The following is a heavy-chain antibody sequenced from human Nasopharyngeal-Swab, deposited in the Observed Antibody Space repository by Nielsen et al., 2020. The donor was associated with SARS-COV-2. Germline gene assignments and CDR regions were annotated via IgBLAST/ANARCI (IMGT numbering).Heavy chain of an antibody. CDR3: AKDRGHYYYGIDV. CDR2: ISYDGSNK. J-gene: IGHJ6*02. V-gene: IGHV3-30*18. Sequence: GESLKISCAASGFTFSSYGMHWVRQAPGKGLEWVAVISYDGSNKYYADSVKGRFTISRDNSKNTLYLQMNSLRAEDTAVYYCAKDRGHYYYGIDVWGQGTTVTVSS. CDR1: GFTFSSYG.